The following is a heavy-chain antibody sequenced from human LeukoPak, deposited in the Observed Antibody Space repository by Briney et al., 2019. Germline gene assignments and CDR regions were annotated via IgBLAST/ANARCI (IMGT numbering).Heavy chain of an antibody. J-gene: IGHJ6*03. CDR3: AKGGGYEAQYYSYYLDV. V-gene: IGHV3-30*02. D-gene: IGHD5-12*01. CDR2: IRYDGSNK. CDR1: GFSFSSYS. Sequence: PGGSLRLSCAASGFSFSSYSMNWVRQAPGKGLEWVAFIRYDGSNKYYADSVKGRFTISRDNSKNTLYLQMKSLRAEDTAVYYCAKGGGYEAQYYSYYLDVWGKGTTVTISS.